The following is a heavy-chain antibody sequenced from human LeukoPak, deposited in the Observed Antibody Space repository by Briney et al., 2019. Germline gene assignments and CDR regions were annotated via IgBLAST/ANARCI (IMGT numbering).Heavy chain of an antibody. CDR2: ISTDGYTT. CDR1: GLAFSANK. J-gene: IGHJ4*02. CDR3: VVGGSPGY. Sequence: GGSLRLSCAASGLAFSANKMHWVRQAPRKGLVWVSRISTDGYTTDYADFVQGRFTASRDNTKNTWSLEMNSLRAEDTAVYYCVVGGSPGYWGQGTLVTVSS. V-gene: IGHV3-74*01. D-gene: IGHD2-15*01.